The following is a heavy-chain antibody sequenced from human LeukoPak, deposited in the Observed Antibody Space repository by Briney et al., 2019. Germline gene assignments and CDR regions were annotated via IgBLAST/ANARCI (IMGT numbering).Heavy chain of an antibody. V-gene: IGHV4-59*08. J-gene: IGHJ4*02. CDR1: GGSISSYY. CDR3: AGHSSGWFRSFDY. Sequence: SETLSLTCTVSGGSISSYYWSWIRQPPGKGLEWIGYIYYSGSTNYNPSLKSRVTISVDTSKNQFSLKLSSVTAADTAVYYCAGHSSGWFRSFDYWGQGTLVTVSS. CDR2: IYYSGST. D-gene: IGHD6-19*01.